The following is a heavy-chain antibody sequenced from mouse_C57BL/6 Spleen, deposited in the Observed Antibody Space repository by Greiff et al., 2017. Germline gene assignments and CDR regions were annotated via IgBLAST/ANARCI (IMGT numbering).Heavy chain of an antibody. Sequence: EVKLVESGPELVKPGASVKISCKASGYSFTDYNMNWVKQSNGKSLEWIGVINPNYGTTSYNQKFKGKATLTVDQSSSTAYMQLNSLTSEDSAVYYCARGITTVVATNYFDYWGQGTTLTVSS. V-gene: IGHV1-39*01. CDR1: GYSFTDYN. CDR2: INPNYGTT. J-gene: IGHJ2*01. CDR3: ARGITTVVATNYFDY. D-gene: IGHD1-1*01.